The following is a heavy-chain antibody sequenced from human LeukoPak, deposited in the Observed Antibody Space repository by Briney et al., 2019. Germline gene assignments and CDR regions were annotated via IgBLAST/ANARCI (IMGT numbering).Heavy chain of an antibody. CDR1: GGSFSGYY. J-gene: IGHJ4*02. CDR3: ARGSGGYYYYPDY. CDR2: INHSGST. D-gene: IGHD3-22*01. V-gene: IGHV4-34*01. Sequence: PSETLSLTCAVYGGSFSGYYWSWIRQPPGKGLEWIGEINHSGSTNYNPSLKSRVTISVDTSKNQFSLKLSSVTAADTAVYYCARGSGGYYYYPDYWGQGTLVTVS.